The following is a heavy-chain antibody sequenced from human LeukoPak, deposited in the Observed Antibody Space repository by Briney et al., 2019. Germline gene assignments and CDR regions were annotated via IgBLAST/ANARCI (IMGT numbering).Heavy chain of an antibody. Sequence: PSETLSLTCTVSGGSISSYYWSWIRQPPGKGLEWIGYIYYSGSTNYNPSLKSRVTISVKTSKNQFSLKLSSVTAADTAVYYCARAQEDSSDWYYIDVWGKGTTVTISS. CDR1: GGSISSYY. CDR2: IYYSGST. D-gene: IGHD6-19*01. J-gene: IGHJ6*03. CDR3: ARAQEDSSDWYYIDV. V-gene: IGHV4-59*01.